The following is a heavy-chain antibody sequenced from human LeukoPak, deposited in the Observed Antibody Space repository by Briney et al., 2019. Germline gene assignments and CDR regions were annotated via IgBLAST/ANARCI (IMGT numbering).Heavy chain of an antibody. CDR2: IIPISVTT. D-gene: IGHD3-10*01. Sequence: ASVKVSCKASGGTFSSYAISWVRQAPGQGLEWMGGIIPISVTTNYAQKFQGRVTITADESTSTAYMELSSLRSEDTAVYYCARTLLWFGELSGWFDPWGQGTLVTVSS. J-gene: IGHJ5*02. CDR3: ARTLLWFGELSGWFDP. V-gene: IGHV1-69*13. CDR1: GGTFSSYA.